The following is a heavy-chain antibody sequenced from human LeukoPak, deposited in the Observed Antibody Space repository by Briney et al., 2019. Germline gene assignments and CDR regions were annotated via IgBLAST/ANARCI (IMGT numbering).Heavy chain of an antibody. J-gene: IGHJ4*02. CDR3: AREGMTTVTRSIGY. D-gene: IGHD4-17*01. CDR1: GYSISSGYY. CDR2: IYHSGST. V-gene: IGHV4-38-2*02. Sequence: SETLSLTCTTSGYSISSGYYWGWIRQPPGKGLEWIGSIYHSGSTYYNPSLKSRVTISVDTSKNQFSLKLSSVTAADTAVYYCAREGMTTVTRSIGYWGQGTLVTVSS.